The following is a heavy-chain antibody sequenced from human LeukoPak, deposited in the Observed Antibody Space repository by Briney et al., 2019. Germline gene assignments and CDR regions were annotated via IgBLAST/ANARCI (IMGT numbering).Heavy chain of an antibody. J-gene: IGHJ4*02. CDR3: AKVSGYSYGYPLDY. Sequence: PGGSLRLSCAASGFTFSSYSINWVRQAPGKGLEWVSSISSSSSYIYYADSVKGRFTISRDNSKNTLYLQMNSLRAEDTAVYYCAKVSGYSYGYPLDYWGQGTLVTVSS. D-gene: IGHD5-18*01. CDR2: ISSSSSYI. CDR1: GFTFSSYS. V-gene: IGHV3-21*04.